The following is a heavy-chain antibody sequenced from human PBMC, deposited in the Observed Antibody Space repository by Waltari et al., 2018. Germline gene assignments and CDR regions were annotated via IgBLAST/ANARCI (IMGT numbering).Heavy chain of an antibody. CDR2: IFSTDKK. CDR1: GFSLTNPRMG. V-gene: IGHV2-26*01. Sequence: QVTLKESGPVLVKPTETLTLTCTVSGFSLTNPRMGVSWIRQPPGKALEWLAHIFSTDKKSYSTSLRSRLTISKDTSKSQVVLTMTNVDPVDTATYFCARYDFYGGHSCDYWGQGIPVAVSS. CDR3: ARYDFYGGHSCDY. J-gene: IGHJ4*02. D-gene: IGHD3-3*01.